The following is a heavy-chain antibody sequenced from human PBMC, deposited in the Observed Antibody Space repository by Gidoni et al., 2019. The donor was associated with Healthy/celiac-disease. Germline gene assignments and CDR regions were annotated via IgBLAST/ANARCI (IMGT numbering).Heavy chain of an antibody. CDR3: ARMGDYVHY. J-gene: IGHJ4*02. Sequence: QVQLQESGPRLVKPSQTLSLTCPVPGGSISIGSYYWSWIRQPAGKGLEWIGRIYTSGSTNYNPSLKSRVTISVDTSKNQFSLKLSSVTAADTAVYYCARMGDYVHYWGQGTLVTVSS. CDR2: IYTSGST. V-gene: IGHV4-61*02. CDR1: GGSISIGSYY.